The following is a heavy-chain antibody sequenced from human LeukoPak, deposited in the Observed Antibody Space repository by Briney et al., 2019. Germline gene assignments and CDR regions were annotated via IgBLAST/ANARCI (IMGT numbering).Heavy chain of an antibody. V-gene: IGHV3-23*01. D-gene: IGHD3-22*01. CDR2: ISGSGGST. CDR1: GFTFSTYV. Sequence: GGSLRLSCAASGFTFSTYVMNWVRQAPGKGLEWVSAISGSGGSTYYADSVKGRFTISRDNSKNTLYLQMNSLRAEDTAVYYCAKEGHYYDSSGQDDAFDIWGQGTMVTVSS. J-gene: IGHJ3*02. CDR3: AKEGHYYDSSGQDDAFDI.